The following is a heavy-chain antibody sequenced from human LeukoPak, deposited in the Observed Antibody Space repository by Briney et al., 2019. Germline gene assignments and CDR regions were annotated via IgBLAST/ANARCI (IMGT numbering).Heavy chain of an antibody. J-gene: IGHJ3*02. CDR1: GGSLSSSSYY. Sequence: SETLSLTCTVSGGSLSSSSYYWGWIRQPPGKGLEWIGSIHYTGSTYNNPSLKSRVSISVDTSKNQFSLKLTSVTAADTAIYYCARVWSGNYYEDRGAFDIWGHGTMVTVSS. CDR2: IHYTGST. CDR3: ARVWSGNYYEDRGAFDI. D-gene: IGHD3-22*01. V-gene: IGHV4-39*07.